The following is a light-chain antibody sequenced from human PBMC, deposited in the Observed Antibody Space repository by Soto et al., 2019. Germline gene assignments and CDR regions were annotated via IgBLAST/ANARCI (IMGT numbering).Light chain of an antibody. CDR3: AAWDDTLNGPI. J-gene: IGLJ2*01. V-gene: IGLV1-44*01. CDR2: SSD. Sequence: QSVLTQPPSASGTPGQGVVISCSGSSSNIGGNSVNWYQQFPGAAPKRLIYSSDQRPSGVPDRFSGSKSGTSASLAISGVQSEDEADYYCAAWDDTLNGPISGGGTKLTVL. CDR1: SSNIGGNS.